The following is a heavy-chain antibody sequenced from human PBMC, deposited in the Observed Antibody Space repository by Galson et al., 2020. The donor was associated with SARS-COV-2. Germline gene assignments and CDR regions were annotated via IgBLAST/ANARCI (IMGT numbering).Heavy chain of an antibody. J-gene: IGHJ4*02. CDR2: IDYSGST. Sequence: SETLSLTCAVSGAPISSGGYLWSWIRQSPGKGLELIGYIDYSGSTYSNPSLKNRITISVDTSKNQFSLKLSSVTAADTAVYYCARVVGYCSGGVCLYFDYWGQGILVTVSS. CDR1: GAPISSGGYL. D-gene: IGHD2-8*02. CDR3: ARVVGYCSGGVCLYFDY. V-gene: IGHV4-30-4*07.